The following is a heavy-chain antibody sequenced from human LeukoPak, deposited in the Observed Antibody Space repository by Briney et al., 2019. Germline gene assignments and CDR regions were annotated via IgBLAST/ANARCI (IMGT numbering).Heavy chain of an antibody. V-gene: IGHV4-39*01. J-gene: IGHJ5*02. CDR1: GGSISSSSYY. CDR3: ARAGIALSRPYNWFDP. D-gene: IGHD6-13*01. Sequence: SETLSLTCTVSGGSISSSSYYWGWIRQPPGKGLEWIGSIYYSGSTYYNPSLKSRVTISVDTSKNQFSLKLSSVTAADTAVYYCARAGIALSRPYNWFDPWGQGTLVTVSS. CDR2: IYYSGST.